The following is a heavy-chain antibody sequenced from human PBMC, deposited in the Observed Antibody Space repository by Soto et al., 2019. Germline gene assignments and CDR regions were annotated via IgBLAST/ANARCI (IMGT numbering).Heavy chain of an antibody. Sequence: SETLSLTCTVSGGSISSGDYYWSWIRQPPGKGLEWIGYIYYSGSTNYNPSLKSRVTISVDTSKNQFSLKLSSVTAADTAVYYCAGDIWSGRYRFAYWGQGTLITVSS. CDR2: IYYSGST. J-gene: IGHJ4*02. V-gene: IGHV4-61*08. D-gene: IGHD3-3*01. CDR3: AGDIWSGRYRFAY. CDR1: GGSISSGDYY.